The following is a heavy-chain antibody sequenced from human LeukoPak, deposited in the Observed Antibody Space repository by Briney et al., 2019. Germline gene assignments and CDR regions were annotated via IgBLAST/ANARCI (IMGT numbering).Heavy chain of an antibody. D-gene: IGHD1-26*01. CDR2: IKQDGSEK. Sequence: GGSLRLSCAASGFTFSSYWMSWVRQAPGKGLEWVANIKQDGSEKYYVDSVKGRFTISRDNAKNSLYRQMNSLRAEDTAVYYCAREEWELLRYYYYYMDVWGKGTTVTVSS. CDR1: GFTFSSYW. J-gene: IGHJ6*03. V-gene: IGHV3-7*01. CDR3: AREEWELLRYYYYYMDV.